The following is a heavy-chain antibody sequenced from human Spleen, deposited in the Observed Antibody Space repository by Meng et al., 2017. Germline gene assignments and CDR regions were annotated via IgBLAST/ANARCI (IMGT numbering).Heavy chain of an antibody. Sequence: GGSLRLSCTGFGFTFGDYAMSWFRQAPGKGLEWVGLIRIKSDGGTTERAASVKGRFTVSRDDLKSIAYLQMNSLETGDTAVYYCSATSGVFDYWGQGTLVTVSS. CDR2: IRIKSDGGTT. J-gene: IGHJ4*02. CDR1: GFTFGDYA. V-gene: IGHV3-49*03. D-gene: IGHD6-25*01. CDR3: SATSGVFDY.